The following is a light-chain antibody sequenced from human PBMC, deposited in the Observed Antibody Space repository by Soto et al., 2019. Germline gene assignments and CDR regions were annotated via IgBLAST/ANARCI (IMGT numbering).Light chain of an antibody. CDR2: DAS. V-gene: IGKV1-5*01. J-gene: IGKJ5*01. CDR1: QSISSW. Sequence: DIQMTQSPSTLSASVGDRVTITCGASQSISSWLAWYQQKPGKAPKLLIYDASSLESGVPSRFSGSGSGTDFTLTISSLQPQDIATYYCQHFANLPMTFGQGTRLEIK. CDR3: QHFANLPMT.